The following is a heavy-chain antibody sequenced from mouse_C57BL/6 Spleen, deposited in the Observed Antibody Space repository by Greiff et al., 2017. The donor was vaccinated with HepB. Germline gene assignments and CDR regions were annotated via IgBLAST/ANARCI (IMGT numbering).Heavy chain of an antibody. V-gene: IGHV5-4*03. CDR2: ISDGGSYT. CDR1: GFTFSSYA. CDR3: ARGHYGSSSSSYWYFDV. Sequence: EVMLVESGGGLVKPGGSLKLSCAASGFTFSSYAMSWVRQTPEKRLEWVATISDGGSYTYYPDNVKGRFTISRDNAKNNLYLQMSHLKSEDTAMYDCARGHYGSSSSSYWYFDVWGTGTTVTVSS. J-gene: IGHJ1*03. D-gene: IGHD1-1*01.